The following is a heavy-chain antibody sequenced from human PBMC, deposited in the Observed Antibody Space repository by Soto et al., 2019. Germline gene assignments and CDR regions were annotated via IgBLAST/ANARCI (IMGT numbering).Heavy chain of an antibody. J-gene: IGHJ5*02. D-gene: IGHD3-22*01. CDR1: GGSFSGYY. CDR2: INHSGST. V-gene: IGHV4-34*01. CDR3: SIGLYYDSRGYFRGNWFDP. Sequence: SQTLSVTCAVYGGSFSGYYWSWIRQPPGKGLEWIGEINHSGSTNYNPSLKSRVTISVDTSKNQFSLKLSSVTAADMAVYYCSIGLYYDSRGYFRGNWFDPRGQGTLVT.